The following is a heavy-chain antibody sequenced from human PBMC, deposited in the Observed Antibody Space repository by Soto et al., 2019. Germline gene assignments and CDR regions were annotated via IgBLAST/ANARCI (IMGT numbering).Heavy chain of an antibody. Sequence: GGSLRLSCPASGFKFSNYAMSWVRQAPGKGLEWVSLISATGGGTYYADSVEGRFTISRDNSHNTLYLQVHSLTAEDTAVYYCAKDRRAGGNSAFYFDFWGQGAQVTVSS. CDR1: GFKFSNYA. D-gene: IGHD3-16*01. CDR2: ISATGGGT. V-gene: IGHV3-23*01. J-gene: IGHJ4*02. CDR3: AKDRRAGGNSAFYFDF.